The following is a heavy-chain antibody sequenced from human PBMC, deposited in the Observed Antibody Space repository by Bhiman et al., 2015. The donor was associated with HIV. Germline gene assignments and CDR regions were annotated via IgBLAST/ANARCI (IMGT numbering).Heavy chain of an antibody. J-gene: IGHJ2*01. CDR1: GFTFSIYS. CDR3: AIFGWTGDWYFDL. V-gene: IGHV3-21*01. Sequence: EVQLVESGGGLVKPGGSLRLSCAASGFTFSIYSMNWVRQAPGKGLEWVSSISSSSSYIYYADSVQGRFTISRDNAKNSVYLQMNSLRAEDTAVYYCAIFGWTGDWYFDLWGRGTLVTVSS. CDR2: ISSSSSYI. D-gene: IGHD3/OR15-3a*01.